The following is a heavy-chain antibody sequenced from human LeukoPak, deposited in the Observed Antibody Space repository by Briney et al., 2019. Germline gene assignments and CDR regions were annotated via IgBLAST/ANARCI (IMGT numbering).Heavy chain of an antibody. V-gene: IGHV3-74*01. D-gene: IGHD3-22*01. CDR1: GFTFSTYW. CDR3: SRGDYDSSGYYPFDY. J-gene: IGHJ4*02. CDR2: INSDGSST. Sequence: GGSLRLSCAASGFTFSTYWMHWVRQAPGKGLVWVSRINSDGSSTSYADSVQGRFTTSRDNAKNTLYLQMNSLRVEDTAVYYCSRGDYDSSGYYPFDYWGQGTLVTVSS.